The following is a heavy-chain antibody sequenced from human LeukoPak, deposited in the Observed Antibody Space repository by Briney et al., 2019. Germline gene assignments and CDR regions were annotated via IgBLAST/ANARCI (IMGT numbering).Heavy chain of an antibody. D-gene: IGHD3-3*01. V-gene: IGHV3-11*01. J-gene: IGHJ4*02. Sequence: GGSLRLSCAASGFTFSDYYMSWIRQAPGKGLEWVSYISSSGSTIYYADSVKGRFTISRDNSKNTLYLQMNSLRAEDTAVYYCAGDFWSGYERSAFDYWGQGTLVTVSS. CDR1: GFTFSDYY. CDR3: AGDFWSGYERSAFDY. CDR2: ISSSGSTI.